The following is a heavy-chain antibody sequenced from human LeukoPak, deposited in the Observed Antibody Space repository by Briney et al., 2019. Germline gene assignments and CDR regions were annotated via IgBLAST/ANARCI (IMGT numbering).Heavy chain of an antibody. D-gene: IGHD2-2*01. J-gene: IGHJ5*02. CDR1: GYPLTNHY. CDR3: ARGPAAIHP. V-gene: IGHV4-34*01. Sequence: ASETLSLTCAVYGYPLTNHYWIWIRQPPGKGLEWIGEINHSGGTNYNPSLKSRVTISVDTSKNQFFLKLTSVTAADTVVYYCARGPAAIHPWGQGTLVTVSS. CDR2: INHSGGT.